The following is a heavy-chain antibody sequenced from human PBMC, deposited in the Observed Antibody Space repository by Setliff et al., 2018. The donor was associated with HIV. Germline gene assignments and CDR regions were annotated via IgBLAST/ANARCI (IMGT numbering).Heavy chain of an antibody. CDR1: GGSISSSSYY. V-gene: IGHV4-39*01. D-gene: IGHD3-16*01. CDR3: ARGSKGGFFDY. CDR2: LYYRGTT. Sequence: SETLSLTCTVSGGSISSSSYYWGWIRQPPGKGQEWIGSLYYRGTTYYNPSLKSRVTISTGTSNNQFSLTLSSVTAADTAVYYCARGSKGGFFDYWGQGTLVTVSS. J-gene: IGHJ4*02.